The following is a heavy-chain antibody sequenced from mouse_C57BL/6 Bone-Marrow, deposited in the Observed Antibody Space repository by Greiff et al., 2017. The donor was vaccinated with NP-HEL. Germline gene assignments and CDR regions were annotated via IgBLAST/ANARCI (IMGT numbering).Heavy chain of an antibody. Sequence: EVMLVESGGGLVKPGGSLKLSCAASGFTFSSYAMSWVRQTPEKRLEWVATISDGGSYTYYPDNVKGRFTISRDNAKNNLYLQMSHLKSEDTAMYYCARDRIDGSSFYAMDYWGQGTSVTVSS. J-gene: IGHJ4*01. CDR1: GFTFSSYA. D-gene: IGHD1-1*01. CDR2: ISDGGSYT. V-gene: IGHV5-4*01. CDR3: ARDRIDGSSFYAMDY.